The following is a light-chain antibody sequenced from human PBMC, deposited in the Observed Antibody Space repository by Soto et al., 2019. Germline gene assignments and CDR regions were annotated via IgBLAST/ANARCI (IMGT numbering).Light chain of an antibody. V-gene: IGKV3D-7*01. J-gene: IGKJ1*01. CDR3: QQDYNSPPT. CDR1: QSVSSNY. Sequence: PGERVTLSCRASQSVSSNYLIWFQQKPGQAPRLLICGAFTRATGIPARFSGSGSGTDFTLTINSLQPEDFAVYDCQQDYNSPPTFGQGTKVEIK. CDR2: GAF.